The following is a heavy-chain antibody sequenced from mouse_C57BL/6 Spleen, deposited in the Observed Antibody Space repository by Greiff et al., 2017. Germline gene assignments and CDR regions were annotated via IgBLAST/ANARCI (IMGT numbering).Heavy chain of an antibody. V-gene: IGHV14-2*01. D-gene: IGHD2-5*01. CDR1: GFHIKDYY. J-gene: IGHJ4*01. CDR3: ARSNYYAMDY. Sequence: EVQLQQSGAELVQPGASVKLSCPASGFHIKDYYLHWVKQRTEQGLEWIGRIDPEDGEPKSAPKFQGQATITADTSSNTAYLQLSSLTSEDTAVYYCARSNYYAMDYWGQGTSVTVSS. CDR2: IDPEDGEP.